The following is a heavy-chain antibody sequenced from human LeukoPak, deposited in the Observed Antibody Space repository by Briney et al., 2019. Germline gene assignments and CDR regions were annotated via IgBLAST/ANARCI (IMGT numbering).Heavy chain of an antibody. CDR2: IHYSGST. J-gene: IGHJ4*02. V-gene: IGHV4-59*08. D-gene: IGHD1-7*01. CDR3: ARHSGTGVFDY. CDR1: GGSISSDY. Sequence: PSETLSLTCAVSGGSISSDYWSWIRQPPGKGLEWIGYIHYSGSTNYNPSLKSRVTISVDTSKSQFSLKLTSVTAADTAVYYCARHSGTGVFDYWGQGTLVSVSS.